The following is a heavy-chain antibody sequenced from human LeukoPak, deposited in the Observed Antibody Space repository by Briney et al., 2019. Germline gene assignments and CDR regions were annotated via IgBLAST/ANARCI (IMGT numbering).Heavy chain of an antibody. CDR3: ASQAERDYYDSSGPR. V-gene: IGHV1-69*04. CDR1: GGTFSSYA. Sequence: SVKVSCKASGGTFSSYAISWVRQAPGQGLEWMGRIIPILGIANYAQKLQGRVTITADKSTSTAYMELSSLRSEDTAVYYCASQAERDYYDSSGPRWGQGTLVTVSS. CDR2: IIPILGIA. J-gene: IGHJ4*02. D-gene: IGHD3-22*01.